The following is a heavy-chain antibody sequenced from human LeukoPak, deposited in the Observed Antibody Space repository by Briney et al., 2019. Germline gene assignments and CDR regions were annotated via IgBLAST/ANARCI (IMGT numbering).Heavy chain of an antibody. CDR1: GYNFPKSW. Sequence: GESLKISCQAYGYNFPKSWIGWVRQMPDKGLEWVAIIYPDDSRTNYSPSFQGHVTISVDRSINTAYLQWSSLRASDTAMYYCARPDYFASHDWGQGTLATVST. CDR3: ARPDYFASHD. J-gene: IGHJ4*02. V-gene: IGHV5-51*01. CDR2: IYPDDSRT. D-gene: IGHD3-9*01.